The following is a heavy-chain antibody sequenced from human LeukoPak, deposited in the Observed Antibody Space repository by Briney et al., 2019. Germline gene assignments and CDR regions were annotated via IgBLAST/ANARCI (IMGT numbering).Heavy chain of an antibody. V-gene: IGHV1-18*01. D-gene: IGHD1-1*01. CDR2: ISAYNGNT. Sequence: ASVKVSCKASGYTFTSCGISWVRQAPGQGLEWMGWISAYNGNTNYAQKLQGRVTMTTDTSTSTAYMELRSLRSDDTAVYYCARIPKFNCLMQVWGKGTTVTVSS. J-gene: IGHJ6*03. CDR1: GYTFTSCG. CDR3: ARIPKFNCLMQV.